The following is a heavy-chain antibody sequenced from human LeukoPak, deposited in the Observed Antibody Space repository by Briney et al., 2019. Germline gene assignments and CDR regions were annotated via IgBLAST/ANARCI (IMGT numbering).Heavy chain of an antibody. J-gene: IGHJ3*02. D-gene: IGHD6-19*01. CDR3: AGERYSSGWGAFDI. V-gene: IGHV4-4*07. CDR1: GDSIRSYY. Sequence: KTSETLSLTCTVSGDSIRSYYWSWIRQPPGKGLEWIGRIYTSGSTNYNPSLKSRVTMSVDTSKNQFSLKLSSVTAADTAVYYCAGERYSSGWGAFDIWGQGTMVTVSS. CDR2: IYTSGST.